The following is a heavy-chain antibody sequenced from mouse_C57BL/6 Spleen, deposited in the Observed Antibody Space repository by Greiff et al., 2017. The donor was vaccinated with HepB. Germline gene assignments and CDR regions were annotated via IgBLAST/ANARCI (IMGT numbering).Heavy chain of an antibody. J-gene: IGHJ4*01. D-gene: IGHD2-4*01. CDR2: IDPSDSET. CDR1: GYTFTSYW. V-gene: IGHV1-52*01. CDR3: ASGPYDYDRDYYAMDY. Sequence: QVQLQQPGAELVRPGSSVKLSCKASGYTFTSYWMHWVKQRPIQGLEWIGNIDPSDSETHYNQKFKDKATLTVDKSSSTAYMQLSSLTSEDSAVYYCASGPYDYDRDYYAMDYWGQGTSVTVSS.